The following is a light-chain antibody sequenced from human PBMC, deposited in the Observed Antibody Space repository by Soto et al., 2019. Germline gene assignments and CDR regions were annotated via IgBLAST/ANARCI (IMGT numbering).Light chain of an antibody. Sequence: QSALTQPASVSGSPGQSITISCTGTSSDVGGYNYVSWYQQHPGKAPKLMIYEVSNRPSGVSNRFSGSKSGNTASLTISGLQAEDEADYYCSSYTSSSTPLVFGGGTKVPVL. J-gene: IGLJ3*02. CDR1: SSDVGGYNY. V-gene: IGLV2-14*01. CDR2: EVS. CDR3: SSYTSSSTPLV.